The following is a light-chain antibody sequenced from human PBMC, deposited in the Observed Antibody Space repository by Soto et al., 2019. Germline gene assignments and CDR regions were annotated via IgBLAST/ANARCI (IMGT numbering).Light chain of an antibody. CDR3: QQDYNTLWT. CDR2: TAS. CDR1: QSVGSN. V-gene: IGKV3-15*01. J-gene: IGKJ1*01. Sequence: IGMPQSTATLSVSPGERVTLSCRASQSVGSNFAWYQQKPGQPPSVLIYTASTMPTGVPPRFRGGGSGTDFTLAIGSLQAEDVAVYYCQQDYNTLWTFGQGTKVDIK.